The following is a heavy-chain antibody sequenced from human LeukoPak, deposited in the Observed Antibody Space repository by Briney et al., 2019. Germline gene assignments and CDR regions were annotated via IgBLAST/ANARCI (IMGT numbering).Heavy chain of an antibody. V-gene: IGHV3-7*01. D-gene: IGHD3-10*01. J-gene: IGHJ6*03. CDR2: IRQDGSEK. CDR3: ARAGPPRGDYYYYYMDV. Sequence: GGSLRLSCAASGFTFSSYWTSWVRQAPGKGLEWVANIRQDGSEKYCADSVKGRFTLYRDNAKNTLYLQMTSLRAEDTAVYYCARAGPPRGDYYYYYMDVWGKGTTVTVSS. CDR1: GFTFSSYW.